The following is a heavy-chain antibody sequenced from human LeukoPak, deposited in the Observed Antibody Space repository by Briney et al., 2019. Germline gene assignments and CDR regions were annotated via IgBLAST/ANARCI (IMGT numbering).Heavy chain of an antibody. J-gene: IGHJ4*02. V-gene: IGHV4-59*01. Sequence: PSETLSLTCTVSGGSISSYYWSWIRQPPGKGLEWIGYIYYSGSTNYNPSLKSRVTISVDTSNNQFSLKVSSVTAADTAVYYCARDSGPRFDYWGQGTLVTVSS. CDR3: ARDSGPRFDY. CDR2: IYYSGST. D-gene: IGHD6-19*01. CDR1: GGSISSYY.